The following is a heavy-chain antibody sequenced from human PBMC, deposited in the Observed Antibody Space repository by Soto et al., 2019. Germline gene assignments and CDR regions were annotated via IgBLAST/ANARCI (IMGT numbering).Heavy chain of an antibody. D-gene: IGHD1-20*01. CDR2: IIPIFGTA. CDR3: ARDNWNDGYYYYYGMDV. Sequence: EASVKVSCKASGGTFSSYAISWVRQAPGQGLEWMGGIIPIFGTANYAQKFQGRVTITADESTSTAYMELSSLRSEDTAVYYCARDNWNDGYYYYYGMDVWGQGTTVTVSS. J-gene: IGHJ6*02. V-gene: IGHV1-69*13. CDR1: GGTFSSYA.